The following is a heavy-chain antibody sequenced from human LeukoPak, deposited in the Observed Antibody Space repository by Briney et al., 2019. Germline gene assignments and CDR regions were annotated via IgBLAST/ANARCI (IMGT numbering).Heavy chain of an antibody. V-gene: IGHV3-23*01. CDR1: GFTVSSNY. Sequence: GGSLRLSCAASGFTVSSNYMSWVRQAPGKGLEWVSAISGSGGSTYYADSVKGRFTISRDNSKNTLYLQMNSLRAEGTAVYYCARDQTPFYWGQGSLVTVSS. J-gene: IGHJ4*02. CDR3: ARDQTPFY. CDR2: ISGSGGST. D-gene: IGHD2-15*01.